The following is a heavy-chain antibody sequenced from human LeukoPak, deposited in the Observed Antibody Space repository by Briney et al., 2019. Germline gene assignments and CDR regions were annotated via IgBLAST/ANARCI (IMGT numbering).Heavy chain of an antibody. Sequence: ASVKVSCKASGYTFTNYDMHWVRQAPGQRLEWLGWINTGNGNTRYSQHFQGRVTMTRDTSTSTVYMELSSLRSEDTAVYYCARGGDLWFGELSYFDPWGQGTLVTVSS. CDR2: INTGNGNT. CDR1: GYTFTNYD. D-gene: IGHD3-10*01. V-gene: IGHV1-3*04. J-gene: IGHJ5*02. CDR3: ARGGDLWFGELSYFDP.